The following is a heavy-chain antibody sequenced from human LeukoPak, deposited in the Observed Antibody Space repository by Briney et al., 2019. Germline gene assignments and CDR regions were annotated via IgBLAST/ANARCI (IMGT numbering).Heavy chain of an antibody. V-gene: IGHV4-34*01. CDR3: ASLEYYYDSSGYYFRY. CDR2: INHSGST. CDR1: GGSFSGYY. J-gene: IGHJ4*02. D-gene: IGHD3-22*01. Sequence: SETLSLTCAVYGGSFSGYYWSWIRQPPGKGLEWIGEINHSGSTNYNPSLKSRVTISVDTSKNQFSLKLSSVTAADTAVYYCASLEYYYDSSGYYFRYWGQGTLVTVSS.